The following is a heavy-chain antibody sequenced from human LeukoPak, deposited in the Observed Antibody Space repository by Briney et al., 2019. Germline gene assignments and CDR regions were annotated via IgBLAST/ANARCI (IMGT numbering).Heavy chain of an antibody. J-gene: IGHJ4*02. CDR3: ANLNMVRGVIRPFDY. CDR2: ISGSGGST. CDR1: GFTFSSYA. Sequence: GGSLRLSCAASGFTFSSYAMSWVRQAPGKGLEWVSAISGSGGSTYYADSVKGRFTISRDNSKNTLYLLMNSLRAEDTAVYYCANLNMVRGVIRPFDYWGQGTLVTVST. D-gene: IGHD3-10*01. V-gene: IGHV3-23*01.